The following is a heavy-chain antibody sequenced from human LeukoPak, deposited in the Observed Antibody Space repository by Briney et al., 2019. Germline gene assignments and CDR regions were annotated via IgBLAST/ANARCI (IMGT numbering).Heavy chain of an antibody. D-gene: IGHD2-2*01. Sequence: GGSLRLSCAASGFTFSSYAMSWVRHAPGKGLEWFSAISGSGGSTYYADSVKGRFTISRDNSKNTLYLQMNSLRAEDTAVYYCAKDLTYQLLVDNAFDIWGQGTMVTVSS. V-gene: IGHV3-23*01. CDR1: GFTFSSYA. CDR3: AKDLTYQLLVDNAFDI. J-gene: IGHJ3*02. CDR2: ISGSGGST.